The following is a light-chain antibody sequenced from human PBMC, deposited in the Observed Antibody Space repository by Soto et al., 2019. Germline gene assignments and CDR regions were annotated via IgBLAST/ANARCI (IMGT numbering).Light chain of an antibody. CDR2: EVS. CDR3: SSYTTSSNYV. J-gene: IGLJ1*01. CDR1: SSDVGSYNF. V-gene: IGLV2-14*01. Sequence: QSVLTQPASVSGSPGQSITISCTGTSSDVGSYNFVSWYQQLPGKAPELMIYEVSNRPSGVSNRFSGSKSGNTAPLTISGLQAEDEADYYCSSYTTSSNYVFGSGTKVTVL.